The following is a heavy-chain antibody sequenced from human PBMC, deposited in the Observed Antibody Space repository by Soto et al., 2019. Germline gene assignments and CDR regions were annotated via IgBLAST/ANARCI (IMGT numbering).Heavy chain of an antibody. D-gene: IGHD3-16*01. V-gene: IGHV3-9*01. CDR2: ITWNSGSI. Sequence: EVQLVESGGGLVQPGRSLRLSCSASGFTFDNYAMHWVRQAPGKGLEWVSGITWNSGSIGYADSVKGRFTISRDNAKNSLYLQMNSLRAEDTAFYYCAKALRAGGVSVADYWGQGTLGTVSP. CDR1: GFTFDNYA. J-gene: IGHJ4*02. CDR3: AKALRAGGVSVADY.